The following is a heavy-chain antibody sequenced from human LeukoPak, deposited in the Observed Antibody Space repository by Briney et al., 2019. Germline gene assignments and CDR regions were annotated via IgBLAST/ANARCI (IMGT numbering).Heavy chain of an antibody. CDR3: ASEGYCSGGSCYSSWFDP. V-gene: IGHV3-33*08. D-gene: IGHD2-15*01. CDR2: IWYDGSNK. Sequence: GGSLRLSCAASGFTFSSSAMHWVHQAPGKGLEWVAVIWYDGSNKYYADSVKGRFTISRDNSKNTLYLQMNSLRAEDTAVYYCASEGYCSGGSCYSSWFDPWGQGTLVTVSS. J-gene: IGHJ5*02. CDR1: GFTFSSSA.